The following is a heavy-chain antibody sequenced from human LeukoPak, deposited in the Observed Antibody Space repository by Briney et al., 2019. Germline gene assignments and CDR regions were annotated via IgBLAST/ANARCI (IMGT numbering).Heavy chain of an antibody. CDR3: ARASREIVVVPAAIGNWFDP. Sequence: SETLSLTCTVSGGSISSSSYYWGWIRQPPGKGLEWIGSIYYSGSTYYNPSLKSRVTISVDTSKNQFSLKLSSVTAADTAVYYCARASREIVVVPAAIGNWFDPWGQGTLVTVSS. J-gene: IGHJ5*02. V-gene: IGHV4-39*07. D-gene: IGHD2-2*02. CDR1: GGSISSSSYY. CDR2: IYYSGST.